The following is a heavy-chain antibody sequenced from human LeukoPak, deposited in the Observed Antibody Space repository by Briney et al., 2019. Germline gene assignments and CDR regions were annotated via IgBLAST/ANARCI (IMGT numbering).Heavy chain of an antibody. CDR2: IGESDGRT. J-gene: IGHJ4*02. V-gene: IGHV3-23*01. CDR3: AKGPTDSCWEKLHD. CDR1: GFTVTTLA. D-gene: IGHD1-26*01. Sequence: GGSLRLSCAASGFTVTTLAMTWVRQAPGKGLEWVSAIGESDGRTYYADSVKGRFTISRDESKNTLYLQMNSLRAEDTAVYYCAKGPTDSCWEKLHDWGQGTLVTVSS.